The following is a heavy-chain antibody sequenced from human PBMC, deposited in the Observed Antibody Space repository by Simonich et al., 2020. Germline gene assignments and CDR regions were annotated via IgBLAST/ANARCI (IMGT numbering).Heavy chain of an antibody. D-gene: IGHD4-4*01. Sequence: EVQLVESGGGLVQPGGSLRLSCAASGFTFSIYWMHWVRQAPGKGLVWVSRINSDGSSTTYSDSVKGRFTISRDNAKNTLYLQINSLRVEDTAVYYCARDYSNYDAFDIWGQGTMVTVSS. CDR1: GFTFSIYW. J-gene: IGHJ3*02. V-gene: IGHV3-74*01. CDR2: INSDGSST. CDR3: ARDYSNYDAFDI.